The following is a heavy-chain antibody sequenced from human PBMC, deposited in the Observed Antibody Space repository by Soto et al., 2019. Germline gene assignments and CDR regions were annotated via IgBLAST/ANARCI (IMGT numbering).Heavy chain of an antibody. V-gene: IGHV4-31*03. Sequence: SETLSLTCTVSGASLHIGGYYWAWIRQNPGKGLEWIGYIYYTGVTYYNPSLGSRVNISVDTSKNQFSLELASVTAADTAVYYCPRDGSSTANWLDPWGQGLLVTVYS. CDR1: GASLHIGGYY. CDR2: IYYTGVT. CDR3: PRDGSSTANWLDP. J-gene: IGHJ5*02. D-gene: IGHD2-2*01.